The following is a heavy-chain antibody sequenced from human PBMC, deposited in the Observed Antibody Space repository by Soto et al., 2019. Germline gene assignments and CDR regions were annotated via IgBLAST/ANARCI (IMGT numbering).Heavy chain of an antibody. D-gene: IGHD5-18*01. CDR1: GGFISSGGYY. Sequence: SGTLSLTCTVSGGFISSGGYYWSWIRQHPGKGLEWIGYINYSGSTYYNPSLKSRVTISVDTSKNQFSLKVTSVTAADTAVYYCARDIGTALNDYWGQGTLVTVSS. V-gene: IGHV4-31*03. CDR2: INYSGST. CDR3: ARDIGTALNDY. J-gene: IGHJ4*02.